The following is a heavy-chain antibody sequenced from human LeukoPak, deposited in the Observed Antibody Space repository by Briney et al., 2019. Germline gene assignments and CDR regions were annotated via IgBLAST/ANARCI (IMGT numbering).Heavy chain of an antibody. CDR1: GYSINSGYY. V-gene: IGHV4-38-2*01. D-gene: IGHD2-8*02. CDR3: AMYRWTYTHFDY. CDR2: IYHSGST. Sequence: SETLSLTCAVAGYSINSGYYWGWIRQPPGKGLEWIGSIYHSGSTYYNPSLKSRVTISVDTSKNQSSLKLSSVAAADTAFYYCAMYRWTYTHFDYWGQGTLVTVSS. J-gene: IGHJ4*02.